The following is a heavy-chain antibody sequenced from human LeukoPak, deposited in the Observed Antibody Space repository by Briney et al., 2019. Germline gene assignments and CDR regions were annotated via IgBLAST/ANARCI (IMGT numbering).Heavy chain of an antibody. CDR3: ARDRGQGIDY. Sequence: SETLSLTCAVYGGSFSGYYWSWIRQPPGKGLEWIAYMSYRGSTNYNPSLKSRITISIDTSKNQFSLKLSSVTAADTAVYYCARDRGQGIDYWGQGALVTVSS. CDR2: MSYRGST. D-gene: IGHD3-10*01. CDR1: GGSFSGYY. V-gene: IGHV4-59*01. J-gene: IGHJ4*02.